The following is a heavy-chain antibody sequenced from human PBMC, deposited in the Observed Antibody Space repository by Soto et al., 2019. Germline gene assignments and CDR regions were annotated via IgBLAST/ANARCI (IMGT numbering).Heavy chain of an antibody. V-gene: IGHV3-30*18. Sequence: QVQLVESGGGVVQPGRSLRLSCAASGFTFSSYGMHWVCQAPGKGLEWVTVISYDGSNKYYADSVKGRFTISRDNSKHTLYLQMNSLRAEDTAVYYCAKDESVVVAATSHFDYWGQGTLVTVSS. CDR3: AKDESVVVAATSHFDY. D-gene: IGHD2-15*01. CDR1: GFTFSSYG. J-gene: IGHJ4*02. CDR2: ISYDGSNK.